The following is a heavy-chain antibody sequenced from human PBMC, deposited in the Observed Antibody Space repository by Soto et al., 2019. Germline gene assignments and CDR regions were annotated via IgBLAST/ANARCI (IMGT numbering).Heavy chain of an antibody. CDR2: ISGSGGST. J-gene: IGHJ4*02. Sequence: GGSLRLSCAASGFTFSSYAMSWVRQAPGKGLEWVSAISGSGGSTYYADSVKGRFTISRDNSKNTLYLQMNSLRAEDTAVYYCAVHDILTSYYDYWGQGTLVTVSS. D-gene: IGHD3-9*01. CDR3: AVHDILTSYYDY. CDR1: GFTFSSYA. V-gene: IGHV3-23*01.